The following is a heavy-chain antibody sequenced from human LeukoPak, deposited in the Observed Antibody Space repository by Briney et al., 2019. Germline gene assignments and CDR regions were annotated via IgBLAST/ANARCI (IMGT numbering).Heavy chain of an antibody. CDR1: GGSVSSYY. V-gene: IGHV4-59*08. CDR2: IYYSGST. Sequence: PSETLSLTCTVSGGSVSSYYWSWIRQPPGKGLEWIGYIYYSGSTNYNPSLKSRVTISVDTSKNQFSLKLSSVTAADTAVYYCARHYHNYDSSGYSWMDVWGQGTTVTVSS. J-gene: IGHJ6*02. CDR3: ARHYHNYDSSGYSWMDV. D-gene: IGHD3-22*01.